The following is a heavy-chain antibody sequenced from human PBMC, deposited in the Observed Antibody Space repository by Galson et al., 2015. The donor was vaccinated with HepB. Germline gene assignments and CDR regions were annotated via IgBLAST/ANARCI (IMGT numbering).Heavy chain of an antibody. J-gene: IGHJ3*02. CDR1: GGTFSSYT. Sequence: SVKVSCKASGGTFSSYTISWVRQAPGQGLEWMGRIIPILGIANYAQKFQGRVTITADESTSTAYMELSSLRSEDTAVYYCATYDSSGYSRQDAFDNWGQGTVVTVSS. CDR3: ATYDSSGYSRQDAFDN. D-gene: IGHD3-22*01. V-gene: IGHV1-69*02. CDR2: IIPILGIA.